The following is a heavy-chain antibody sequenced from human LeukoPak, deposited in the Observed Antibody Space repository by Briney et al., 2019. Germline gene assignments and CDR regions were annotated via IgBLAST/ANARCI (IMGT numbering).Heavy chain of an antibody. D-gene: IGHD2-8*01. CDR1: GGTFISYA. CDR2: IIPIFGIA. CDR3: ARGGMNRKCTNGVCSQNWFDP. J-gene: IGHJ5*02. Sequence: SVKVSCKASGGTFISYAISWVRQAPGQGGEGMGRIIPIFGIANYAQKFQGRVTITADKSTSTAYMELSSLRSEDTAVYYCARGGMNRKCTNGVCSQNWFDPWGQGTLVTVSS. V-gene: IGHV1-69*04.